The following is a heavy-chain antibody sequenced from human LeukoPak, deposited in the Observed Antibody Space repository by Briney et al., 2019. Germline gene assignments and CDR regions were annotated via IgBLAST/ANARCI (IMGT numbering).Heavy chain of an antibody. Sequence: SVKVSCKASGGTFSSYAISWVRQAPGQGLEWMGGIIPIFGTANYAQKFQGRVTITRDMSTSTAYMELSSLRSEDTAVYYCAADPTAYSGSYYFWGQGTLVTVSS. CDR1: GGTFSSYA. CDR3: AADPTAYSGSYYF. CDR2: IIPIFGTA. D-gene: IGHD1-26*01. J-gene: IGHJ4*02. V-gene: IGHV1-69*05.